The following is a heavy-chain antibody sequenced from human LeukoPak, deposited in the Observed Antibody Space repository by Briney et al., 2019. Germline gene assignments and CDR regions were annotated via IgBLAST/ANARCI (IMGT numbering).Heavy chain of an antibody. J-gene: IGHJ5*02. CDR3: ASCYYDSSGKGNNWFDP. CDR2: IYTSGNT. CDR1: GGSISSGTYY. Sequence: SETLSLTCTVSGGSISSGTYYWNWIRQPAGKGLEWIGRIYTSGNTNYHPSLKSRVTISVDTSKNQFSLKLSSVTAADTAVYYCASCYYDSSGKGNNWFDPWGQGTLVTVSS. V-gene: IGHV4-61*02. D-gene: IGHD3-22*01.